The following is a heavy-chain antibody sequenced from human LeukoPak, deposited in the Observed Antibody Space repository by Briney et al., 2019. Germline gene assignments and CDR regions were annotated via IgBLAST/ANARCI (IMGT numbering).Heavy chain of an antibody. Sequence: AGGSLRLSCAASGFTFSSYAMSWVRQAPGKGLEWVSAISGSGGSTYYADSVKGRFTISRDNSKNTLYLQMNSLRAEDTAVYYCAKHSVGAYRFDYWGQGTLVTVSS. J-gene: IGHJ4*02. CDR2: ISGSGGST. V-gene: IGHV3-23*01. D-gene: IGHD1-26*01. CDR1: GFTFSSYA. CDR3: AKHSVGAYRFDY.